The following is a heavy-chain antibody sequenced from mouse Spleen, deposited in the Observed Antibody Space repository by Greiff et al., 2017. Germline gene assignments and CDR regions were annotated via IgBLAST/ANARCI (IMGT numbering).Heavy chain of an antibody. CDR3: ARGITTVVAKGGIYFDY. CDR2: ISYDGSN. V-gene: IGHV3-6*01. J-gene: IGHJ2*01. Sequence: EVKLEESGPGLVKPSQSLSLTCSVTGYSITSGYYWNWIRQFPGNKLEWMGYISYDGSNNYNPSLKNRISITRDTSKNQFFLKLNSVTTEDTATYYCARGITTVVAKGGIYFDYWGQGTTLTVSS. CDR1: GYSITSGYY. D-gene: IGHD1-1*01.